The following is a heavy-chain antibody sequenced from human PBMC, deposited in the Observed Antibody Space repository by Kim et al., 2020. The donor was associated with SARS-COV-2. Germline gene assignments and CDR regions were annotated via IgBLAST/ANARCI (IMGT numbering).Heavy chain of an antibody. Sequence: GGSLRLSCAASGFTFSSYDMHWVRQATGKGLEWVSAIGTAGDTYYPGSVKGRFTISRENAKNSLYLQMNSLRAGDTAVYYCARSPYYYDSSGYSRGFDYWGQGTLVTVSS. J-gene: IGHJ4*02. CDR2: IGTAGDT. D-gene: IGHD3-22*01. V-gene: IGHV3-13*01. CDR3: ARSPYYYDSSGYSRGFDY. CDR1: GFTFSSYD.